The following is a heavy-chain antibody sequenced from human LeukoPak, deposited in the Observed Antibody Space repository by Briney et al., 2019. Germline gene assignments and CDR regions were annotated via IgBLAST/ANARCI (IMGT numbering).Heavy chain of an antibody. V-gene: IGHV3-21*01. J-gene: IGHJ4*02. CDR3: ARDRPGIAAAGTRFDY. CDR2: ISSSSSYI. Sequence: GSLRLSCAASGFTFSSYSMNWVRQAPGKGLEWVSSISSSSSYIYYADSVKGRFTISRDNAKNSLYLQMNSLRAEDTAVYYCARDRPGIAAAGTRFDYWGQGTLVTVSS. CDR1: GFTFSSYS. D-gene: IGHD6-13*01.